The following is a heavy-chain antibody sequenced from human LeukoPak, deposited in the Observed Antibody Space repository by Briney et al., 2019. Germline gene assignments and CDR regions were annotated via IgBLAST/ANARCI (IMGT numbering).Heavy chain of an antibody. CDR1: GGSISSYY. CDR2: IYYSGST. V-gene: IGHV4-59*01. J-gene: IGHJ4*02. D-gene: IGHD3-9*01. Sequence: SETLSLTCTVSGGSISSYYWSWIRQPPGKGLEWIGYIYYSGSTNYNPSLKSRVTISVDTSKNQFSLKLNSVTAADTAVYYCARVHYAILTGYYPDYFDYWGQGTLVTVSS. CDR3: ARVHYAILTGYYPDYFDY.